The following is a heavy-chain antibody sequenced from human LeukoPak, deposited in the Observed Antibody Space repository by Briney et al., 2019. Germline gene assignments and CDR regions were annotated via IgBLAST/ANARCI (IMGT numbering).Heavy chain of an antibody. CDR3: TTKKAARIHYYYYMDV. Sequence: GGSLRLSCAASGFTFSNAWMSWVRQPPGKGLEWVGCIKSKTDGGTTDYAEPVKGRFTISRNDSKNTLYLQMNSLKTEDTAVYYCTTKKAARIHYYYYMDVWGKGTTVTVSS. V-gene: IGHV3-15*01. CDR1: GFTFSNAW. D-gene: IGHD6-6*01. J-gene: IGHJ6*03. CDR2: IKSKTDGGTT.